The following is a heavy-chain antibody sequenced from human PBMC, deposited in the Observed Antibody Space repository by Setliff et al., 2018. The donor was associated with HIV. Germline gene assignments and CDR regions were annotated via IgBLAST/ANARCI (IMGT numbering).Heavy chain of an antibody. V-gene: IGHV4-4*02. Sequence: SETLSLTCAVSGGSISSSNWWSWVRQPPGKGLEWIGEIYHSGSTKYNPSLKSRVTISVDKSRNQFSLNLRSVTAADTAVYYCAREAVLFGGSYRFDYWGQGTLVTV. CDR1: GGSISSSNW. CDR2: IYHSGST. D-gene: IGHD1-26*01. J-gene: IGHJ4*02. CDR3: AREAVLFGGSYRFDY.